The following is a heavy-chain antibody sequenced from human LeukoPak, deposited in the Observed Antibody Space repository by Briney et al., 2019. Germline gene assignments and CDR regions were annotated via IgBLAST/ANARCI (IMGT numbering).Heavy chain of an antibody. V-gene: IGHV3-30*02. CDR2: IQFDESQK. D-gene: IGHD4-17*01. J-gene: IGHJ4*02. CDR1: GFTFNKYG. Sequence: GGSLRLSCAGFGFTFNKYGMHGVRQAPGKGLDGVAFIQFDESQKYYADSVRGGFTISRDNSKNTLYLQMNSLRLEDTAVYYCVFGEGWGQGTLVTVSS. CDR3: VFGEG.